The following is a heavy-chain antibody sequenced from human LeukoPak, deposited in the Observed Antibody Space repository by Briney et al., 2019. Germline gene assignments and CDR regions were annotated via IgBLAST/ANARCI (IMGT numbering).Heavy chain of an antibody. J-gene: IGHJ6*03. CDR1: GFTFSSYE. D-gene: IGHD2/OR15-2a*01. CDR2: ISSSGSTI. CDR3: ARKNYFYCYRDV. V-gene: IGHV3-48*03. Sequence: GVSLRLSCAASGFTFSSYEMNWVRQAPGKGLEWVSYISSSGSTIYYADSVKGRFTIARDNPKNSLYLQMNSLSGEDTAVYYWARKNYFYCYRDVWGKGTTVTISS.